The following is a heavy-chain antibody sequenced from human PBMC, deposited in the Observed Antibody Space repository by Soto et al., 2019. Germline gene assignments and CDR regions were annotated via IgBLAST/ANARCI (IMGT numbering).Heavy chain of an antibody. CDR3: AREPYDITGNRIDS. Sequence: SATLSLTCPFSGCSISVDYYWNLIRPAPGKGLEWIGYVYHTGSTYHNPSLKSRGSISVDTSNNQFSLKLSSVTAADTAVYFCAREPYDITGNRIDSWGQGIPVTVSS. J-gene: IGHJ5*01. V-gene: IGHV4-30-4*01. CDR2: VYHTGST. CDR1: GCSISVDYY. D-gene: IGHD3-22*01.